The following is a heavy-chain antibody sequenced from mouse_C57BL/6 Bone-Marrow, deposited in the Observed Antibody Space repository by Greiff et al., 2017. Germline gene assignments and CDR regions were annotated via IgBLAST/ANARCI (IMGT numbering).Heavy chain of an antibody. CDR3: ARGIYGNYDAY. Sequence: EVKLMASGGGLVKPGGSLKLSCAASGFTFSDYGMHWVRQAPEKGLEWVAYISSGSSTIYYADTVKGRFTISRDNAKNTLFLQMTSLRSEDTAMYYCARGIYGNYDAYWGQGTLVTVSA. V-gene: IGHV5-17*01. D-gene: IGHD2-1*01. CDR2: ISSGSSTI. J-gene: IGHJ3*01. CDR1: GFTFSDYG.